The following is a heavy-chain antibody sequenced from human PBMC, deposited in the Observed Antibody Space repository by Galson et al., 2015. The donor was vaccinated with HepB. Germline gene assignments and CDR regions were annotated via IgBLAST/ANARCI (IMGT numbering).Heavy chain of an antibody. D-gene: IGHD6-19*01. CDR3: ADGNGYSSGWPVDY. CDR1: GDSVSSHSAA. CDR2: TYYRSKWYN. J-gene: IGHJ4*02. V-gene: IGHV6-1*01. Sequence: CAISGDSVSSHSAAWNWIRQSPSRGLEWLGRTYYRSKWYNDYAVSVKSRITINPDTSKNQFSLQLNSVTPEDTAVYYCADGNGYSSGWPVDYWGQGTLVTVSS.